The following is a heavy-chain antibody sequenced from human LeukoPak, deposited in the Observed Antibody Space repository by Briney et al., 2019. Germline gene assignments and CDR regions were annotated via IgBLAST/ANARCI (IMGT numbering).Heavy chain of an antibody. CDR1: GFTVSSNY. CDR3: ATTKVGATTSDAFDI. J-gene: IGHJ3*02. Sequence: PGGSLRLSCAASGFTVSSNYMSWVRQAPGKGLEWVSVIYSGGSTYYADSVKGRFTISRDNSKNTLYLQMNSLRAEDTAVYYCATTKVGATTSDAFDIWGQGTMVTVSS. V-gene: IGHV3-53*01. D-gene: IGHD1-26*01. CDR2: IYSGGST.